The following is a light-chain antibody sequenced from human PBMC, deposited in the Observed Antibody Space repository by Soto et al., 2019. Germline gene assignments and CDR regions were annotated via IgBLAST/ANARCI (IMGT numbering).Light chain of an antibody. CDR3: SSYAGSKNYV. V-gene: IGLV2-8*01. Sequence: QSALTQPPSASGSPGQSVTISCTGTSSDVGVYKYVAWYQQHPGKAPKLMIYEVSKRPSGVPDRFSGYKSGNTASLTVSGLQADDEADYYCSSYAGSKNYVFGTGTKVTV. CDR2: EVS. CDR1: SSDVGVYKY. J-gene: IGLJ1*01.